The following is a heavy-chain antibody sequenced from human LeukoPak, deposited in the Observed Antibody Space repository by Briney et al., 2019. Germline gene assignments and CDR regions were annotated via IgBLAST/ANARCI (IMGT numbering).Heavy chain of an antibody. CDR3: ASGSLWSGILEY. CDR1: GFTFSSYI. D-gene: IGHD3-3*01. V-gene: IGHV3-7*01. Sequence: GGSLRLSCAASGFTFSSYIMTWVRQAPGKGLEWVANIKPDGGEKFYVDSVRGRFTISRDNAKNSLYLQMNSLRAEDTAVYYCASGSLWSGILEYCGQGTLVIVSS. CDR2: IKPDGGEK. J-gene: IGHJ4*02.